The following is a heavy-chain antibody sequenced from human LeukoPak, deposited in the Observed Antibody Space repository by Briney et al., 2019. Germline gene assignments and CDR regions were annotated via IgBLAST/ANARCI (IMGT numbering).Heavy chain of an antibody. J-gene: IGHJ6*03. CDR2: INPNSGGT. D-gene: IGHD2-8*01. V-gene: IGHV1-2*02. CDR3: ARDRVPKYCTNGVCYYYYYYMDV. Sequence: ASVKVSCKASGYTFTGYYMHWVRQAPGQGLEWIGWINPNSGGTNYAQKFQGRVTMTRDTSISTAYMELSRLRSDDTAVYYCARDRVPKYCTNGVCYYYYYYMDVWGKGTTVTVSS. CDR1: GYTFTGYY.